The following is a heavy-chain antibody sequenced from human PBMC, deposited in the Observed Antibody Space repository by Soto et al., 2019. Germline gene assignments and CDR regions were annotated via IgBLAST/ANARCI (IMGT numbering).Heavy chain of an antibody. CDR3: ARDRERGYSYGPQGY. CDR1: GYTFTGYY. Sequence: SVKVSCKASGYTFTGYYMHWVRQAPGQGLEWMGGIIPIFGTANYAQKFQGRVTITADESTSTAYMELSSLRSEDTAVYYCARDRERGYSYGPQGYWGQGTLVTVSS. D-gene: IGHD5-18*01. J-gene: IGHJ4*02. CDR2: IIPIFGTA. V-gene: IGHV1-69*13.